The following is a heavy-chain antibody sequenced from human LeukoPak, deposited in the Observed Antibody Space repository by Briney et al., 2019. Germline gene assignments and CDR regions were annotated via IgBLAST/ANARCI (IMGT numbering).Heavy chain of an antibody. CDR2: IYHSGST. CDR1: GGSISSGGYS. CDR3: ARAVSGRFDY. Sequence: SQTLSLTCAVSGGSISSGGYSWSWIRQPPGKGLEWIGYIYHSGSTYYNPSLKSRVTISVDRSKNQFSLRLSSVTAADTAIYYCARAVSGRFDYWGQGTLVTVSS. D-gene: IGHD6-19*01. V-gene: IGHV4-30-2*01. J-gene: IGHJ4*02.